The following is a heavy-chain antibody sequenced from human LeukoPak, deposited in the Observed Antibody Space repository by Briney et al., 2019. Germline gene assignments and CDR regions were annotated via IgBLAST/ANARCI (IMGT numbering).Heavy chain of an antibody. J-gene: IGHJ4*02. V-gene: IGHV4-34*01. CDR1: GGSFSGYY. Sequence: PSETLSLTCAVYGGSFSGYYWSWIRQPPGKGLEWIGEINHSGSTNYNPSLKSRVTISVDTSKNQFSLKLSSVTAADTAVYYCARGYPAVLLWFGESKGYFDYWGQGTLVTVSS. CDR2: INHSGST. CDR3: ARGYPAVLLWFGESKGYFDY. D-gene: IGHD3-10*01.